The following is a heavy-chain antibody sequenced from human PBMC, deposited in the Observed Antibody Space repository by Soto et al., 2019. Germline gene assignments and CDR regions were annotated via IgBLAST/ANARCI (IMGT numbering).Heavy chain of an antibody. CDR2: INVYNGNT. Sequence: QVQLVQSGGEVKKPGASVKVSCKASGYTFTNYGISVVRQAPGQGLEWMGWINVYNGNTTYAQKVQGRVTMTTDTATSTANMELRSLRSDDTAVYYCARGVGSGSYYNWFDPWGQGTLVTVSS. J-gene: IGHJ5*02. D-gene: IGHD3-10*01. V-gene: IGHV1-18*01. CDR1: GYTFTNYG. CDR3: ARGVGSGSYYNWFDP.